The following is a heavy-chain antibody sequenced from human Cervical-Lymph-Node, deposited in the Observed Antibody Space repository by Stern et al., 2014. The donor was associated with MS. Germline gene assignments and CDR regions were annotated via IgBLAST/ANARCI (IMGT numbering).Heavy chain of an antibody. V-gene: IGHV1-3*01. CDR1: GYTFTSYA. Sequence: VQLVQSGAEVKKPGASVKVSCKASGYTFTSYAMHWVRQAPGQRLEWMGWINAGNGNTKYSQKFQGRVTITRDTSASTAYMELSSLRSEDTAVYYCATRGSGGVYYGMDVWGQGTTVTVSS. CDR3: ATRGSGGVYYGMDV. J-gene: IGHJ6*02. D-gene: IGHD6-19*01. CDR2: INAGNGNT.